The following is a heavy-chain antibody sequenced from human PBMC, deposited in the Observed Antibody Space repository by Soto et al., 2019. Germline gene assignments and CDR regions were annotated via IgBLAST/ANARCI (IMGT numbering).Heavy chain of an antibody. Sequence: EVQLLESGGGLVQPGGSLRLSCAASGFTFSSYAMSWVRQAPGKGLEWVSGMSGYGDSTDYGDSVKGRFTISRDNSKNTLFLQMNSLRAEDTAVYYCAKDANGFGRPVDYWGQGTLVTVSS. V-gene: IGHV3-23*01. D-gene: IGHD3-3*01. CDR2: MSGYGDST. CDR3: AKDANGFGRPVDY. J-gene: IGHJ4*02. CDR1: GFTFSSYA.